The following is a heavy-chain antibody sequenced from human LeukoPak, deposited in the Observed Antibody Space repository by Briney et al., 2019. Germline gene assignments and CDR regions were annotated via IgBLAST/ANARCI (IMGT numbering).Heavy chain of an antibody. CDR1: GGSITSGNYY. CDR2: INSRGST. J-gene: IGHJ4*02. Sequence: PSQTLSLTCTVSGGSITSGNYYWSWIRQLAGKGLEWIGRINSRGSTNYDPSLKSRVSISVDTSKNYFSLELSSVTAADTAVYYCARGFSTISCYDYWGQGTLVTVSS. CDR3: ARGFSTISCYDY. V-gene: IGHV4-61*02. D-gene: IGHD2/OR15-2a*01.